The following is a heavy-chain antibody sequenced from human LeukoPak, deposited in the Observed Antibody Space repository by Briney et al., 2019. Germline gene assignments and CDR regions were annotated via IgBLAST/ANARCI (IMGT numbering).Heavy chain of an antibody. D-gene: IGHD1-1*01. CDR1: GGSISSYY. Sequence: SETLSLTCTVSGGSISSYYWSWIRQPAGKGLEWIGRIYISGSTNYNPSLKSRVTMSVDTSKNQFSLKLSSVTAADTAVYYCARDRGTWNDDGFDYWGQGTLVPSPQ. CDR3: ARDRGTWNDDGFDY. CDR2: IYISGST. V-gene: IGHV4-4*07. J-gene: IGHJ4*02.